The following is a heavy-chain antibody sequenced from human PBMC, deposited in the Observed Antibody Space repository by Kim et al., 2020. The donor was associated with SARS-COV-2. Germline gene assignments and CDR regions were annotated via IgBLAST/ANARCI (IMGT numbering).Heavy chain of an antibody. D-gene: IGHD6-19*01. Sequence: GGSLRPSCAASGFTFDDYAMHWVRQAPGKGLEWVSGISWNSGSIGYADSVKGRFTISRDNAKNSLYLQMNSLRAEDTALYYCAKGASSGWYLIDYWGQGTLVTVSS. V-gene: IGHV3-9*01. J-gene: IGHJ4*02. CDR1: GFTFDDYA. CDR2: ISWNSGSI. CDR3: AKGASSGWYLIDY.